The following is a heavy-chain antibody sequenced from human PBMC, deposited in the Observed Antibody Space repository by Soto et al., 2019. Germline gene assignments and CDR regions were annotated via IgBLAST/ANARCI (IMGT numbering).Heavy chain of an antibody. J-gene: IGHJ4*02. CDR2: IRFSVSDT. CDR1: GFTFSNYV. V-gene: IGHV3-23*01. Sequence: EVQLLESGGGLVQPGGYLRLSCAASGFTFSNYVMTWLRQAPGKGLEWVSSIRFSVSDTFYADSVKGRFTVSRYNSKNTLFLQMNSLRAEDTAVYYCAKTDKFNSESSGWANRFDYWGQGTLVTVSS. D-gene: IGHD6-19*01. CDR3: AKTDKFNSESSGWANRFDY.